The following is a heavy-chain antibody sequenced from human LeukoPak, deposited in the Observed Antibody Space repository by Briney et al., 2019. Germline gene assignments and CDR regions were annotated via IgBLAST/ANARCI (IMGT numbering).Heavy chain of an antibody. CDR1: GDSFSSNSAA. Sequence: SQTLSLTCAISGDSFSSNSAAWSWIRQSPTRGIEWLGRTYYRSKWHNDYAVSVKSRITIKPDTSKNQSSLQLNSVTPEDTAVYYCARIVGGQVDCWGQGTLVTVSS. CDR3: ARIVGGQVDC. CDR2: TYYRSKWHN. V-gene: IGHV6-1*01. D-gene: IGHD3-22*01. J-gene: IGHJ4*02.